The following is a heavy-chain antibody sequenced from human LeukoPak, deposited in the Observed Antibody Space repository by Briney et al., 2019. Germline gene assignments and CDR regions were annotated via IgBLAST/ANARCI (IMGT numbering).Heavy chain of an antibody. J-gene: IGHJ4*02. Sequence: PGGSLRLSCAASGFTFSSYWTTWVRQAPGKGLEWVANIKQDGSEKYYVDSVKGRFTISRDNAKNSLYLQMNSLRAEDTAVYYCTRDTGCSGGTCYSFYDYWGQGTLVTVSS. D-gene: IGHD2-15*01. V-gene: IGHV3-7*01. CDR2: IKQDGSEK. CDR1: GFTFSSYW. CDR3: TRDTGCSGGTCYSFYDY.